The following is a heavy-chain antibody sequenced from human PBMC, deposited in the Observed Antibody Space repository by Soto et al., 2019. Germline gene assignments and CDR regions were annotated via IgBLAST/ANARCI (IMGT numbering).Heavy chain of an antibody. V-gene: IGHV4-59*08. Sequence: QVQLQESGPGLVKPSETLSLTCTVSGASINSHYWSWIRQPPGKGLEWIGYIYYTGTTNYNPSRKSRVTISLDTSKNQFSLKVTSVTAADTAIYYCARREVFDIWGQGTMVTVSS. CDR2: IYYTGTT. J-gene: IGHJ3*02. CDR1: GASINSHY. CDR3: ARREVFDI.